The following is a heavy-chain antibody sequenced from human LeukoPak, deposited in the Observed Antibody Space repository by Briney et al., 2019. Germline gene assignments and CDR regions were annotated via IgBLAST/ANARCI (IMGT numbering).Heavy chain of an antibody. Sequence: GGSLRLSCAASGFTFSSYAMNWVRQAPGKGLEWVSYISISSTTIYYADSVKGRFTISRDNAKNSLYLQMNSLRAEDTAVYYCAREAITGTFGFDPWGQGTLVTVSS. CDR1: GFTFSSYA. CDR3: AREAITGTFGFDP. J-gene: IGHJ5*02. V-gene: IGHV3-48*01. CDR2: ISISSTTI. D-gene: IGHD1-7*01.